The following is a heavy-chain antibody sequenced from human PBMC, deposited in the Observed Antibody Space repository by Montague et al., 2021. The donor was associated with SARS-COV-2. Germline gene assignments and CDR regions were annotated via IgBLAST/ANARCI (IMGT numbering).Heavy chain of an antibody. J-gene: IGHJ6*03. V-gene: IGHV4-39*01. CDR2: ISYSGRT. CDR1: GGSVSSSPYY. D-gene: IGHD3-10*01. Sequence: SETLSLTCTVSGGSVSSSPYYWGWIRQPPGRGLEWVGSISYSGRTYFSPSLKSRLTISVDSSENQFSLRLSSATAADTAVYYCASSYYYGSGTYVYNYYMDVWGKGTTVTVSS. CDR3: ASSYYYGSGTYVYNYYMDV.